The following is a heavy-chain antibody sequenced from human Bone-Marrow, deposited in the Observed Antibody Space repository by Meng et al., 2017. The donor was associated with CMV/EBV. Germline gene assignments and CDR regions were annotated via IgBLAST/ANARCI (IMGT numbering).Heavy chain of an antibody. D-gene: IGHD2-2*02. J-gene: IGHJ4*02. CDR2: ISSSSSYI. V-gene: IGHV3-21*01. CDR3: ARDGGEDIVVVPAAITSHYLDY. CDR1: GFTFDDYG. Sequence: GGSLRLSCAASGFTFDDYGMSWVRQGPGKGLEWVSSISSSSSYIYYADSVKGRFTISRDNAKNSLYLQMNSLRAEDTAVYYCARDGGEDIVVVPAAITSHYLDYWGQGTLVAVSS.